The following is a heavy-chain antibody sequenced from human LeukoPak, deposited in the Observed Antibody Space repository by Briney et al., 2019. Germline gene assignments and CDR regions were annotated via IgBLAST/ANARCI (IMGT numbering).Heavy chain of an antibody. J-gene: IGHJ4*02. V-gene: IGHV4-34*01. CDR3: ARERLVHLATVFDS. CDR1: GGSFSGYY. Sequence: SETLSLTCAVYGGSFSGYYWSWIRQPPGKGLEWIGEIDHSGSTTYNPSLNSRVSISVDTSKNQFSLKLRSMTAADTAVYYCARERLVHLATVFDSWGQGTLVTVSS. CDR2: IDHSGST. D-gene: IGHD1-1*01.